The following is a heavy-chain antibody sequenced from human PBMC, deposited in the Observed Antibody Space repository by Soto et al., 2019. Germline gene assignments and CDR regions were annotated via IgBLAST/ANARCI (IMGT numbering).Heavy chain of an antibody. V-gene: IGHV4-31*03. CDR1: GGSISSGGYY. CDR3: ARGGGYCSGGSCLFDY. Sequence: QVQLQESGQGLVKPSQTLSLTCTVSGGSISSGGYYWSWIRQHPGKVLEGIGYIYYSGSTYYKPSLKSRVTISVDTSKNQFSMKLSSVTAADTAVYYCARGGGYCSGGSCLFDYWGQGPLVTVSS. D-gene: IGHD2-15*01. CDR2: IYYSGST. J-gene: IGHJ4*02.